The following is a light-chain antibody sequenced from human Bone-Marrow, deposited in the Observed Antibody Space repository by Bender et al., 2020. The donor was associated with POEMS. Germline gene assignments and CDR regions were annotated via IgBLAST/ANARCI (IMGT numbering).Light chain of an antibody. CDR2: DVS. V-gene: IGLV2-14*03. J-gene: IGLJ2*01. CDR3: AAYTGTTVV. Sequence: QSALTQPASVSGSPGQSIIISCTGTSSDIGAYSHVSWYQQHPGKAPKLVIYDVSHWPSGVSHRFLGSKSGNTASLTIPGLQADDEADYYCAAYTGTTVVFGGGTKLTVL. CDR1: SSDIGAYSH.